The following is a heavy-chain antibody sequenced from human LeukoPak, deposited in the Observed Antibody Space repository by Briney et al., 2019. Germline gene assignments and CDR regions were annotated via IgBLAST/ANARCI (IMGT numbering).Heavy chain of an antibody. CDR1: GYTFTSYD. J-gene: IGHJ4*02. V-gene: IGHV1-8*01. CDR3: ARQRGYNYGYDDY. CDR2: MNPNSGNT. D-gene: IGHD5-18*01. Sequence: ASVRVSCKASGYTFTSYDINWVRQATGQGLEWMGWMNPNSGNTGYAQKFQGRVTMTRNTSIRTAYMELSSLTSEDTAVYYCARQRGYNYGYDDYWGQGTLVTVSS.